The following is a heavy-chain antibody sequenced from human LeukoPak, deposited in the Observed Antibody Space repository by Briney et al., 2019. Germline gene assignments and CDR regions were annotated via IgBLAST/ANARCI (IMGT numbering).Heavy chain of an antibody. CDR1: GFTFSNAW. J-gene: IGHJ3*02. D-gene: IGHD2-2*01. CDR3: TTASTRTYIVVVPAAISRDAFDI. CDR2: IKSKTDGGTT. Sequence: GGSLRLSCAASGFTFSNAWMSWVRQAPGKGLEWVGRIKSKTDGGTTDYAAPVKGRFTISRDDSKNTLYLQMNSLKTEDTAVYYCTTASTRTYIVVVPAAISRDAFDIWGQGTMVTVSS. V-gene: IGHV3-15*01.